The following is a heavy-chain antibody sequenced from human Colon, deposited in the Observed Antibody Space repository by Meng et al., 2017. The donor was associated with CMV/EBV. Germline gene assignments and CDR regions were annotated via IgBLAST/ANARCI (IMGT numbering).Heavy chain of an antibody. V-gene: IGHV3-74*01. Sequence: ESLRLSCEASGFMFTDYWMHWVRQAPGKGLMWVSRINSDGGDIHYADSVEGRFTISRDNARNILYLQLNSLRVGETAVYYCAGGMYGNVLQNWGRGTLVTVSS. J-gene: IGHJ1*01. CDR3: AGGMYGNVLQN. CDR1: GFMFTDYW. D-gene: IGHD4-11*01. CDR2: INSDGGDI.